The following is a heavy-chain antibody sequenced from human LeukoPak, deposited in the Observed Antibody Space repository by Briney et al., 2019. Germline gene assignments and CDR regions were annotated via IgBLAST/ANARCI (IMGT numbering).Heavy chain of an antibody. CDR2: IYPGDSDI. Sequence: GGSLRLSCESSGYSFTTYWIAWVRQMPGKGLEWMGIIYPGDSDIRYSPSFRGQVTISADKSISTAYLQWSRLKASDTAMYYCARSLLDSGIYNDAFDIWGQGTMVTVSS. CDR3: ARSLLDSGIYNDAFDI. J-gene: IGHJ3*02. CDR1: GYSFTTYW. D-gene: IGHD1-26*01. V-gene: IGHV5-51*01.